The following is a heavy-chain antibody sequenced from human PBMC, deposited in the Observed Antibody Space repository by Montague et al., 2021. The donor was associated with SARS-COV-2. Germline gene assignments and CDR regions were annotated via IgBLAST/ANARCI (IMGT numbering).Heavy chain of an antibody. D-gene: IGHD2-15*01. Sequence: SETLSLTCTVSGGSISSSSYYWGWIRQPPGKGLEWIGSIYYSGSTYHNPSLKSRVTISVDTSKNQFSLKLSSVTAADTAVYYCANVISRRNNSVVVELYDFDFWGQGTLVTVSS. CDR3: ANVISRRNNSVVVELYDFDF. CDR1: GGSISSSSYY. CDR2: IYYSGST. V-gene: IGHV4-39*07. J-gene: IGHJ4*02.